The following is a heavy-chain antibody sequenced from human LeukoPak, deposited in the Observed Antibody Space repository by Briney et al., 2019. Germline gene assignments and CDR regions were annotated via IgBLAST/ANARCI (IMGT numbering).Heavy chain of an antibody. CDR3: AREDVCSSTSCYTDAFDI. CDR1: GGSISSGGYY. CDR2: IYYGGST. D-gene: IGHD2-2*02. V-gene: IGHV4-31*03. Sequence: SETLSLTCTVSGGSISSGGYYWSWIRQHPGKGLEWIGYIYYGGSTYYNPSLKSRVTISVDTSKNQFSLKLSSVTAADTAVYYCAREDVCSSTSCYTDAFDIWGQGTMVTVSS. J-gene: IGHJ3*02.